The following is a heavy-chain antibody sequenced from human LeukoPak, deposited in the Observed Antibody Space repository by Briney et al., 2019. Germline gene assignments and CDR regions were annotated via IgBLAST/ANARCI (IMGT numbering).Heavy chain of an antibody. CDR2: FEPEDGET. CDR3: ATGGTLYYDILTCYHWENWFDP. Sequence: ASVKVSCKVSGYTLTELSMHWVRQAPGKGLEWMGGFEPEDGETIYAQKFQGRATMTEDTSTDTAYMELSSLRPEDTAVYYCATGGTLYYDILTCYHWENWFDPWGQGTLVTVSS. V-gene: IGHV1-24*01. J-gene: IGHJ5*02. D-gene: IGHD3-9*01. CDR1: GYTLTELS.